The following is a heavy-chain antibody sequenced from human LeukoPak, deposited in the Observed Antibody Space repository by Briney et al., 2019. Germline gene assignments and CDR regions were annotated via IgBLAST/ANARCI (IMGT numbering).Heavy chain of an antibody. J-gene: IGHJ6*04. V-gene: IGHV5-51*01. CDR3: ARVLYGSGYYYGMDV. CDR2: IYPGDSDT. D-gene: IGHD3-16*01. Sequence: GESLKISWKGSGYRFTSYWIGWVRQMPGKGLEWMGIIYPGDSDTRYSPSFQGQVTISADKSISTAYLQWSSLKASDTAMYYCARVLYGSGYYYGMDVWGKGTTVTVSS. CDR1: GYRFTSYW.